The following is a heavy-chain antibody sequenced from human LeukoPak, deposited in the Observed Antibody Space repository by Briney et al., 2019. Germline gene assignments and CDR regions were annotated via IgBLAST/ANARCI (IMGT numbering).Heavy chain of an antibody. Sequence: GGSLRLSCAASGFTFSSYSMNWVRQAPGKGLEWVSYISSSSSTIYYADSVEGRFTISRDNAKNSLYLQMNSLRAEDTAVYYCAGEKTILGTDYWGQGTLVTVSS. D-gene: IGHD7-27*01. CDR2: ISSSSSTI. V-gene: IGHV3-48*04. J-gene: IGHJ4*02. CDR3: AGEKTILGTDY. CDR1: GFTFSSYS.